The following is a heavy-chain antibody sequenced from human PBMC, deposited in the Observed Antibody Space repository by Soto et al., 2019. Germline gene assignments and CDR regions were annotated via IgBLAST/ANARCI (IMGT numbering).Heavy chain of an antibody. D-gene: IGHD6-19*01. Sequence: EVQLVESGGGLVQPGGSLRLSCAVSGFTGSSNYMTWVRQAPGKGLEWVSVIYSATSTYYADSVKGRFTISRDNSKNTLYLQMNSLRADDTAVYYCARGMSNGWSAPFDNWGQGTLVTVSS. CDR3: ARGMSNGWSAPFDN. CDR2: IYSATST. J-gene: IGHJ4*02. V-gene: IGHV3-66*01. CDR1: GFTGSSNY.